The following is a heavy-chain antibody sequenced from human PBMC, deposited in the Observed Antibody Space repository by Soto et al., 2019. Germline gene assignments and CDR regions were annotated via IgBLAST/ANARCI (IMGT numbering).Heavy chain of an antibody. CDR3: ATVIIPSIYGARFYFDS. D-gene: IGHD1-26*01. V-gene: IGHV3-23*01. Sequence: PGGSLRLSCSASGCTFSSCAMSWVRQAPWKGLEWVSAISGSGGSTYYADSVKGRFTISRDNSKNTLYLQMNSLRAEDTAVYYCATVIIPSIYGARFYFDSWGQGT. CDR1: GCTFSSCA. J-gene: IGHJ4*02. CDR2: ISGSGGST.